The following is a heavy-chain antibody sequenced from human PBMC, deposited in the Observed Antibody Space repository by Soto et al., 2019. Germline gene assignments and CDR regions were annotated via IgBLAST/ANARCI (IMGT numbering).Heavy chain of an antibody. Sequence: GGSLRLSCAASGFTFSSYRMNWVRQAPGKGLEWVSYISSSSTYIYYADSVKGRFTISRDNAKKSVSLQMNGLRAEDTAVYYCARGYPLLLTTDYYYMDVWGKGTTVTVSS. CDR1: GFTFSSYR. CDR2: ISSSSTYI. CDR3: ARGYPLLLTTDYYYMDV. V-gene: IGHV3-21*01. J-gene: IGHJ6*03. D-gene: IGHD4-17*01.